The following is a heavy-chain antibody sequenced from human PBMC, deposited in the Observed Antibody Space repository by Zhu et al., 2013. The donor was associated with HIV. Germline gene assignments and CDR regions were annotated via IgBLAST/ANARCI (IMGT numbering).Heavy chain of an antibody. V-gene: IGHV4-34*01. Sequence: QVQLQQWGAGLLKPSETLSLTCAVYGGSFSGYYWSWIRQPPGKGLEWIGEINHSGSTNYNPSLKSRVTISVDTSKNQFSLKLSSVTAADTAVYYCARGVWLYAFDIWGQGTMVTVSS. CDR1: GGSFSGYY. CDR3: ARGVWLYAFDI. CDR2: INHSGST. D-gene: IGHD3-9*01. J-gene: IGHJ3*02.